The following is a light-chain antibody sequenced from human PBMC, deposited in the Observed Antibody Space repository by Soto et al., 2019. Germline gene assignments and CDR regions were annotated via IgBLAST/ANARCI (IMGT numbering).Light chain of an antibody. V-gene: IGKV3-11*01. Sequence: EIVLTQSPATLSLSPGERATLSCRASQSVSSYLAWYQQKPGQAPRLLIYVASNRATGIPARFSGSGSGTDFTRTISSLEPEDFAFYYCQQRSNWPRTFGQGTKLEI. CDR1: QSVSSY. J-gene: IGKJ2*01. CDR3: QQRSNWPRT. CDR2: VAS.